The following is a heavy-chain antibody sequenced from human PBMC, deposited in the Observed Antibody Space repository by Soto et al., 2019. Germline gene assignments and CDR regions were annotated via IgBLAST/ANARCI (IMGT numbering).Heavy chain of an antibody. CDR2: ISYDGSNK. D-gene: IGHD3-10*01. CDR3: AKDGPFYYYGSGSYLDP. Sequence: QVQLVESGGGVVQPGRSLRLSCAASGFTFSSYGMHWVRQAPGKGLEWVAVISYDGSNKYYADSVKGRFTISRDNSKNTLYLQMNSLRAEDTAVYYCAKDGPFYYYGSGSYLDPWGQGTLVTVSS. CDR1: GFTFSSYG. V-gene: IGHV3-30*18. J-gene: IGHJ5*02.